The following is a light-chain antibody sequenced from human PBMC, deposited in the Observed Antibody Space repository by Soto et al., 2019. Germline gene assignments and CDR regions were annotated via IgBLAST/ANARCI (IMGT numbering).Light chain of an antibody. J-gene: IGKJ1*01. CDR3: QQYGSPPWT. CDR2: GAS. V-gene: IGKV3-20*01. Sequence: EIVLTQSPGTLSLSPGERATLSCRASQSVRSSYLAWYQQKSGQAPRLLIYGASSRATGIADRFSGSGSGTDFTLTISRLEPEDFAVYYCQQYGSPPWTFGQGTKVEIK. CDR1: QSVRSSY.